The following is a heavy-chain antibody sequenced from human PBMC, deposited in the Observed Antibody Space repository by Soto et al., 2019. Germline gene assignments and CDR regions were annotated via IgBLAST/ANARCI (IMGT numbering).Heavy chain of an antibody. V-gene: IGHV3-7*01. J-gene: IGHJ6*02. CDR2: IKQNGTEK. CDR1: GFSFSSYR. CDR3: AREKWLQFYFYYGLDV. Sequence: EVQLVESGGGLVQPGGSLRLSCLTFGFSFSSYRMSWVRQAPGKGLEWVANIKQNGTEKFYVDSVKGRFTISRDNAKNSLYLEMNSLRAEDTAVYYCAREKWLQFYFYYGLDVWGQGTTVTVSS. D-gene: IGHD4-4*01.